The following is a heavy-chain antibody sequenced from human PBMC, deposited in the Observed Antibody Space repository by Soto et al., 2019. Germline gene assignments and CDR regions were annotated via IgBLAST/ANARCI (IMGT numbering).Heavy chain of an antibody. Sequence: GGSLRLSCAASGFTFSGYWMSWLRQAPGKGPEWVANIKQDGSEKYYVDSVRGRLTIFRDNAKNSLYMQMNSLRVEDTAVYYCARGKGWFDPWGQGTLVTVSS. V-gene: IGHV3-7*01. J-gene: IGHJ5*02. CDR1: GFTFSGYW. CDR3: ARGKGWFDP. CDR2: IKQDGSEK.